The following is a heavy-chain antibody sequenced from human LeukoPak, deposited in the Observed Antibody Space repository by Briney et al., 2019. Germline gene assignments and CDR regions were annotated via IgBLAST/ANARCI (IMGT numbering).Heavy chain of an antibody. CDR1: GFTFSAYA. J-gene: IGHJ4*02. V-gene: IGHV3-23*01. D-gene: IGHD2-15*01. CDR2: ISANGATT. CDR3: ARDFSGGSWSDY. Sequence: GGSLRLSCAASGFTFSAYAVRWVRQAPGKGLEWVSAISANGATTYYADSVKGRFTISRDNSQNTLYLQMNSLRAEDTAVYYCARDFSGGSWSDYWGQGTLVTVSS.